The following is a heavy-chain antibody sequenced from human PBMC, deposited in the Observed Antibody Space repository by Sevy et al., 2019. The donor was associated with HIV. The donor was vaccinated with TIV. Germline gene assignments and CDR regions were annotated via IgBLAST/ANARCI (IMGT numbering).Heavy chain of an antibody. CDR2: ISYDGSNK. J-gene: IGHJ3*02. D-gene: IGHD6-19*01. CDR1: GFTFSSYA. V-gene: IGHV3-30-3*01. Sequence: GGSLRLSCAASGFTFSSYAMHWVHQAPGKGLEWVAVISYDGSNKYYADSVKGRFTISRDNSKNTLYLQMNSLRAEDTAVYYCARERGPHYSSGRHDAFDIWGQGTMVTVSS. CDR3: ARERGPHYSSGRHDAFDI.